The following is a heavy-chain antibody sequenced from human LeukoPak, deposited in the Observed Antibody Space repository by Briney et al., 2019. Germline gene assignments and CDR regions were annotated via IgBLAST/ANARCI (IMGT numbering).Heavy chain of an antibody. Sequence: GSSVKVSCKASGGTFTRYAISWVRQAPGQGLEWMGGIIPIFGTANYAQKFQGRVTITADESTSTAYMELSSLRSEDTAVYYCARSAVLRYFDWLFGYWGQGTLVTVSS. CDR1: GGTFTRYA. D-gene: IGHD3-9*01. CDR2: IIPIFGTA. V-gene: IGHV1-69*01. CDR3: ARSAVLRYFDWLFGY. J-gene: IGHJ4*02.